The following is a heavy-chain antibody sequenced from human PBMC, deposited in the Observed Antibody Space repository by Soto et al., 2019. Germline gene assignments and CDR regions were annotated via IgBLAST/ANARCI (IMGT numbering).Heavy chain of an antibody. CDR3: AKARGYSYGYDYYFGIDV. CDR1: GFSFDDYA. V-gene: IGHV3-9*01. Sequence: EVQLVESGGGLVQPGKSLRLSCAASGFSFDDYAMHWVRQAPGKGLEWVSGISWNSGNIGHADSVKGRFIISRDNAKNSXXXXMNSLRPEDTALYYCAKARGYSYGYDYYFGIDVWGQGTTVTVSS. J-gene: IGHJ6*02. CDR2: ISWNSGNI. D-gene: IGHD5-18*01.